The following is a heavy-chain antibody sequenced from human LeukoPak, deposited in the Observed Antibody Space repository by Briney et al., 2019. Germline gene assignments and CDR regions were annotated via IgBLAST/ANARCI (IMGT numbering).Heavy chain of an antibody. D-gene: IGHD3-10*01. CDR1: GFTVSSNY. CDR2: IYSGGST. CDR3: ARETMVRGVIPNAFDI. V-gene: IGHV3-66*01. Sequence: GGSLRLSCAASGFTVSSNYMSWVRQAPGKGLEWVSVIYSGGSTYYADSVKGRFTISRDNSKNTLYLQMNSLRAEDTAVYYCARETMVRGVIPNAFDIWGQGTMVTVSS. J-gene: IGHJ3*02.